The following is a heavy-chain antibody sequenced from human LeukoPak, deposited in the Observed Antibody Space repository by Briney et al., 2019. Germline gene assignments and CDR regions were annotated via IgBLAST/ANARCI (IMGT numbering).Heavy chain of an antibody. V-gene: IGHV1-69*13. CDR2: IIPIFGTA. D-gene: IGHD1-7*01. CDR3: AREKGNWNYAGEFDY. Sequence: ASVKVSCKASGGTFSSYAISWVRQAPGQGLEWMGGIIPIFGTANYAQKFQGRVTITADESTSTAYMELSSLRSEDTAVYYCAREKGNWNYAGEFDYWGQGTLVTVSS. J-gene: IGHJ4*02. CDR1: GGTFSSYA.